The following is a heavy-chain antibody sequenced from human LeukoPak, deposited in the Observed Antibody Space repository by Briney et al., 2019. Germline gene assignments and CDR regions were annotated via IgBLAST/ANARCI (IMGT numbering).Heavy chain of an antibody. D-gene: IGHD3-10*01. CDR3: AKHYYGSGSQKYYFDY. J-gene: IGHJ4*02. V-gene: IGHV3-30*02. CDR2: VRNDGSDK. Sequence: GGSLRLSCAASGFIFSDYGMHWLRQAPGKGLEWVTLVRNDGSDKYYADSVKGRFTISRDNSKNTLYLQMNSLRPEDTAVYYCAKHYYGSGSQKYYFDYWGQGTLATVSS. CDR1: GFIFSDYG.